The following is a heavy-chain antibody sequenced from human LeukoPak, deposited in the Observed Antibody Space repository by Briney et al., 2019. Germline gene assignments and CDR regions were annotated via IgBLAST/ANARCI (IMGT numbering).Heavy chain of an antibody. D-gene: IGHD6-13*01. CDR3: ARLSWDQYFFDY. J-gene: IGHJ4*02. Sequence: ESLKISCKGSGYSFTSYWIGWVRQMPGKGLEWMGIIYPGDSDTRYSPSFQGQVTISADRSIRTAYLRWSSLKASDTAIYYCARLSWDQYFFDYWGQGTLVTVSS. CDR1: GYSFTSYW. V-gene: IGHV5-51*01. CDR2: IYPGDSDT.